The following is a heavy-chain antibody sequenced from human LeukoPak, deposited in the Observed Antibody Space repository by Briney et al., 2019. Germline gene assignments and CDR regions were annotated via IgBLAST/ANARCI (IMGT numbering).Heavy chain of an antibody. CDR2: ISYDGSNK. CDR3: ARGHGDYVWGSYRYYLDY. D-gene: IGHD3-16*02. J-gene: IGHJ4*02. V-gene: IGHV3-30-3*01. Sequence: PGGSLRLSCADSSFTFSSYAMHWVRQAPGKGLEWVAVISYDGSNKYNADSVKGRFTISRDNSKNTLYLQMNSLRAEDTAVYYCARGHGDYVWGSYRYYLDYWGQGTLVTVSS. CDR1: SFTFSSYA.